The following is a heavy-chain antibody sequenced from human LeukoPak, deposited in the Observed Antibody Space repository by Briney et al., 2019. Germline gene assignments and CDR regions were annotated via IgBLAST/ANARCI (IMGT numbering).Heavy chain of an antibody. D-gene: IGHD2-15*01. CDR1: GFTFSSYA. J-gene: IGHJ4*02. CDR2: ISYDGSNK. Sequence: GALRLSCAASGFTFSSYAMHWVRQAPGKGLEGVAVISYDGSNKYYADSVKGRFTISRDNSKNTLHLQMNSLRAEDTAVYYCARSRPRKYCSGGSCYSNYFDYWGQGTLVTVSS. V-gene: IGHV3-30*04. CDR3: ARSRPRKYCSGGSCYSNYFDY.